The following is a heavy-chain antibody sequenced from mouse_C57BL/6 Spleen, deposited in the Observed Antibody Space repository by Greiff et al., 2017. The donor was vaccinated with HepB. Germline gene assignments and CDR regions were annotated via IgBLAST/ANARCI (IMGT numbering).Heavy chain of an antibody. J-gene: IGHJ4*01. CDR1: GYTFTSYW. V-gene: IGHV1-50*01. CDR3: ARGDDYDDGFYAMDY. CDR2: IDPSDSYT. Sequence: VQLQESGAELVKPGASVKLSCKASGYTFTSYWMQWVKQRPGQGLEWIGEIDPSDSYTNYNQKFKGKATLTVDTSSSTAYMPLSSLTSEDFAVYYCARGDDYDDGFYAMDYWGQGTSVTVSS. D-gene: IGHD2-4*01.